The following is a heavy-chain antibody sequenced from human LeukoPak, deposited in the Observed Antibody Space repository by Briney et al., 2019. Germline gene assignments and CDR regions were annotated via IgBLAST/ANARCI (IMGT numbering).Heavy chain of an antibody. Sequence: GGSLRLSCAASGFTFSSYGMHWVRQAPGKGLEWVAVISYDGSNKYYADSVKGRFTISRDNSKNTLYLQMNSLRAEDAAVYYCAKVSSGYWYFDLWGRGTLVTVSS. CDR1: GFTFSSYG. D-gene: IGHD6-25*01. CDR3: AKVSSGYWYFDL. J-gene: IGHJ2*01. CDR2: ISYDGSNK. V-gene: IGHV3-30*18.